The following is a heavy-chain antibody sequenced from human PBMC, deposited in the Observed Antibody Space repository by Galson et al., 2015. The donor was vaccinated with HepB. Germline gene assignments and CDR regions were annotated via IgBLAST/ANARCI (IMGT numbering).Heavy chain of an antibody. Sequence: SLRLSCAASGFTFSTYWMTWVRQAPGRGLEWVANINQDGTAKYYVDSVKGRLTLSRDNAKNPLYLHMHSLRAEDTAIYYCARGGAAADWGQGTLVTVSS. CDR2: INQDGTAK. D-gene: IGHD2-15*01. V-gene: IGHV3-7*03. CDR1: GFTFSTYW. J-gene: IGHJ4*02. CDR3: ARGGAAAD.